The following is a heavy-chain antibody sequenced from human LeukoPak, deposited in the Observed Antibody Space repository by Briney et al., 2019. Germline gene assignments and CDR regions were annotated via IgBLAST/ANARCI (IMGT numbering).Heavy chain of an antibody. J-gene: IGHJ4*02. V-gene: IGHV4-4*02. Sequence: SGTLSLTCAVSGGSITSANWWSWVRQSPGKGLEWIGEINHSGSTNYNPSLKSRVTVSVDTSKNQFSLKLSSVTAADKAVYYCARREAAAGSYYFDYWGQGTLVTVSS. D-gene: IGHD6-13*01. CDR3: ARREAAAGSYYFDY. CDR2: INHSGST. CDR1: GGSITSANW.